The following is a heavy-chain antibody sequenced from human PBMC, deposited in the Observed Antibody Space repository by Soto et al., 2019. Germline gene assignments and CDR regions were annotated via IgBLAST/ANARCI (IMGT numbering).Heavy chain of an antibody. CDR3: ARVPDR. CDR1: GDSISSGAYY. J-gene: IGHJ5*02. Sequence: PSETLSLTCTVSGDSISSGAYYWSWIRQHPGKGLEWIGYISYSGRTYYNPSLKSRLTISLDTSENQFSLKLSSVTAADTAVYYCARVPDRWGQGTLVTVSS. V-gene: IGHV4-31*03. D-gene: IGHD2-2*01. CDR2: ISYSGRT.